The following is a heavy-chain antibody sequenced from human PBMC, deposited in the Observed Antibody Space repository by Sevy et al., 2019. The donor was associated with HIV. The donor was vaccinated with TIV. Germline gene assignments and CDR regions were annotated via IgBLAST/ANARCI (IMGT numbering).Heavy chain of an antibody. Sequence: GGSLRLSCAASGFTFSSYVMHWVRQAPGKGLEWVAVISYDGRNKYYADPVKGRFTISRDNSKNTLYLQMNSLRAEDTAVYYCARDYDYVWGSPMDVWGKGTTVTVSS. CDR1: GFTFSSYV. J-gene: IGHJ6*03. V-gene: IGHV3-30*03. CDR3: ARDYDYVWGSPMDV. CDR2: ISYDGRNK. D-gene: IGHD3-16*01.